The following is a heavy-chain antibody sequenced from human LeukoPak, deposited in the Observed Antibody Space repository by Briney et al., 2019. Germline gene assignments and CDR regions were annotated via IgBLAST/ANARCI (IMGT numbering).Heavy chain of an antibody. J-gene: IGHJ4*02. Sequence: GGSLRLSCAASGFTFSSYAMSWVRQAPGKGLEWVSVIYSGGSTYYADSVKGRFTISRDNSKNTLYLQMNSLRAEDTAVYYCARGPTGGSTGYSSSWYVGYWGQGTLVTVSS. CDR1: GFTFSSYA. V-gene: IGHV3-53*01. CDR2: IYSGGST. CDR3: ARGPTGGSTGYSSSWYVGY. D-gene: IGHD6-13*01.